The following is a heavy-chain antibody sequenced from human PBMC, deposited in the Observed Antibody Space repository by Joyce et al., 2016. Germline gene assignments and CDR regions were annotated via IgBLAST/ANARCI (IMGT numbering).Heavy chain of an antibody. V-gene: IGHV2-5*02. CDR3: AHLKFGELSFYYHIYSFDY. Sequence: QITLKESGPTLVKPTQTLTLTCTFSGFSLSTSGVGVGWIRQPPGKALEWLALIYWDDDKRYSPSLKSSFTITKDTSKNQFVLTMTNMHPVDTATYYCAHLKFGELSFYYHIYSFDYWGQGTLVTVSS. J-gene: IGHJ4*02. CDR2: IYWDDDK. D-gene: IGHD3-16*02. CDR1: GFSLSTSGVG.